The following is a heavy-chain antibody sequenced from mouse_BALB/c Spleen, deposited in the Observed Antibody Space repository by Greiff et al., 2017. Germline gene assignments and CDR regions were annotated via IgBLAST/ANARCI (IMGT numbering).Heavy chain of an antibody. V-gene: IGHV1S137*01. CDR1: GYTFTDYA. Sequence: QVQLKQSGAELVRPGVSVKISCKGSGYTFTDYAMHWVKQSHAKSLEWIGVISTYYGDASYNQKFKGKATMTVDKSSSTAYMELARLTSEDSAIYYCARKYGKGRDYYAMDYWGQGTSVTVSS. J-gene: IGHJ4*01. CDR2: ISTYYGDA. D-gene: IGHD2-10*02. CDR3: ARKYGKGRDYYAMDY.